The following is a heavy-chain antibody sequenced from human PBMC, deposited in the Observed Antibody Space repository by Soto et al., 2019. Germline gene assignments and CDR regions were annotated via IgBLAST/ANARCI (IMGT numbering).Heavy chain of an antibody. J-gene: IGHJ4*02. CDR3: ARVDYYDSSGYSGY. V-gene: IGHV1-18*04. Sequence: QVQLVQSGAEVKKPGASVKVSCKDSGYTFTIYGISWVRQAPGQGLEWMGWISGYNGNTDYAQNLQDRVTLTTDASTSSVYMELRSLRSDDTAVYYCARVDYYDSSGYSGYWGQGTLITVSS. D-gene: IGHD3-22*01. CDR1: GYTFTIYG. CDR2: ISGYNGNT.